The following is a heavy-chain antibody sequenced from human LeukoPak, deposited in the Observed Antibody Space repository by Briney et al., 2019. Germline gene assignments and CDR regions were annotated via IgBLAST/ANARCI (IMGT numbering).Heavy chain of an antibody. CDR2: IIPIFGTA. V-gene: IGHV1-69*13. CDR3: ARDLVELAAAGRCFGY. Sequence: SVKVSCKASGGTFSSYAISWVRQAPGQGLEWMGGIIPIFGTANYAQKFQGRVTITADESTSTAYMELSSLRSEDTAVYYCARDLVELAAAGRCFGYWGQGTLVTVSS. D-gene: IGHD6-13*01. J-gene: IGHJ4*02. CDR1: GGTFSSYA.